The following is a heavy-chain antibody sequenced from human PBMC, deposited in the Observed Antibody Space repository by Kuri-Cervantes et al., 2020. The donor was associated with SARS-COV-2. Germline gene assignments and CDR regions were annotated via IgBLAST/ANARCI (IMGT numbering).Heavy chain of an antibody. V-gene: IGHV3-23*01. CDR3: AKDQRVVPAAIWYFQH. J-gene: IGHJ1*01. D-gene: IGHD2-2*02. CDR2: IGGSGGST. Sequence: GESLKISCAASGFTFSSYAMSWVRQAPGKGLEWVSAIGGSGGSTYYADSVKGRFTISRDNSKNTLYLQMNSLRAEDTAVYYCAKDQRVVPAAIWYFQHWGQGTLVTVSS. CDR1: GFTFSSYA.